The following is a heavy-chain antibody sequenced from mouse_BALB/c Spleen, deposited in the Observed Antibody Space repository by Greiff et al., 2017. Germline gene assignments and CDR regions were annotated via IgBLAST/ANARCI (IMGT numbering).Heavy chain of an antibody. CDR2: ISYDGSN. J-gene: IGHJ4*01. Sequence: EVQLVESGPGLVKPSQSLSLTCSVTGYSITSGYYWNWIRQFPGNKLEWMGYISYDGSNNYNPSLKNRISITRDTSKNQFFLKLNSVTTEDTATYYCAREKGLRGAMDYWGQGTSVTVSS. D-gene: IGHD2-4*01. V-gene: IGHV3-6*02. CDR1: GYSITSGYY. CDR3: AREKGLRGAMDY.